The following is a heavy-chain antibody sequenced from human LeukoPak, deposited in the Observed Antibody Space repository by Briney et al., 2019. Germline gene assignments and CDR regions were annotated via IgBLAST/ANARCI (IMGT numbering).Heavy chain of an antibody. D-gene: IGHD6-19*01. Sequence: PGRSLRLSCAASGFTFSSYGMHWVRQAPGKGLEWVAVIWYDGSNKYYADSVKGRFTISRDNSKNTLYLQMNSLRAEDTAVYYCARVPVAARYWFDPWGQGTLVTVSS. CDR3: ARVPVAARYWFDP. CDR1: GFTFSSYG. V-gene: IGHV3-33*01. J-gene: IGHJ5*02. CDR2: IWYDGSNK.